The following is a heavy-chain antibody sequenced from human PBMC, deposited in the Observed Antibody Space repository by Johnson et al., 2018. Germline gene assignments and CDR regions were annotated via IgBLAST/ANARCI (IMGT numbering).Heavy chain of an antibody. CDR2: ISYDGSNK. J-gene: IGHJ6*02. CDR3: AKARQKKGVGAGCIISGLDV. D-gene: IGHD2-8*01. V-gene: IGHV3-30*18. Sequence: QVQLVESGGGVVQPGRSLRLSCAASGFTFSSYGMHWVRQAPGKGLEWVAVISYDGSNKYYADSVKGRFTISRDNSKNTLYLQMNSLRAEETAVDYCAKARQKKGVGAGCIISGLDVWGQGTTVTVSS. CDR1: GFTFSSYG.